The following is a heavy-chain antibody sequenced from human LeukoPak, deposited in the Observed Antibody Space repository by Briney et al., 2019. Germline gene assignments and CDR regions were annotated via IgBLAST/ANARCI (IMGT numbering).Heavy chain of an antibody. CDR2: INSDGNTT. CDR3: ARDFVEFDY. CDR1: GFTFSHYW. D-gene: IGHD6-6*01. Sequence: GGSLRLSCAASGFTFSHYWMHCVRQAPGKGLEWVSRINSDGNTTSYADSVKGRFTVSRDNAKNTLYLQMNSLRAEDTAVYYCARDFVEFDYWGQGTLVTVSS. V-gene: IGHV3-74*01. J-gene: IGHJ4*02.